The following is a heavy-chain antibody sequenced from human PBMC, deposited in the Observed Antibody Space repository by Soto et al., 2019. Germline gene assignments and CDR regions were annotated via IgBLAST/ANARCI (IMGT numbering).Heavy chain of an antibody. CDR2: IYPSDSDT. CDR1: GYNFAGYW. D-gene: IGHD3-3*01. J-gene: IGHJ4*02. V-gene: IGHV5-51*01. Sequence: GASLKISCKGPGYNFAGYWIAWVRQMPGKGLELMGIIYPSDSDTRYRPSFQGQVTISADKSISSAYLQWSSLRASDTAMYYCARGGVSTRTFDYWSQGTPVTVSS. CDR3: ARGGVSTRTFDY.